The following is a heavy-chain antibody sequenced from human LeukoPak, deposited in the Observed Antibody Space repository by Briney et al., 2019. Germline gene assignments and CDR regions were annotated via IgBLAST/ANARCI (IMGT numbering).Heavy chain of an antibody. CDR1: GFTFSTYA. Sequence: PGGSLRLSCAASGFTFSTYAMHWVRQAPGKGLEYVSAISSNGGSTYYANSVKGRFTISRDNSKNTLYLQMGSLRAEDMAVYYCARDGFWSGYSYYYYYYYGMDVWGQGTTVTVSS. J-gene: IGHJ6*02. V-gene: IGHV3-64*01. CDR2: ISSNGGST. D-gene: IGHD3-3*01. CDR3: ARDGFWSGYSYYYYYYYGMDV.